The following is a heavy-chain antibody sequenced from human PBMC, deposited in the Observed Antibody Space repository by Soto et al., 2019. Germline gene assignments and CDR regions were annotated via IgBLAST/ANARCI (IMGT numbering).Heavy chain of an antibody. J-gene: IGHJ4*02. V-gene: IGHV3-9*01. Sequence: GGSLRLSCAASGFTFDDYAMHWVRQAPGKGLEWVSGISWNSGSIGYADSVKGRFTISRDNAKNSLYLQMNSLRAEDTALYYCAKDIIPIVVVVAATNGFDYWGQGTLVTVSS. CDR1: GFTFDDYA. CDR2: ISWNSGSI. D-gene: IGHD2-15*01. CDR3: AKDIIPIVVVVAATNGFDY.